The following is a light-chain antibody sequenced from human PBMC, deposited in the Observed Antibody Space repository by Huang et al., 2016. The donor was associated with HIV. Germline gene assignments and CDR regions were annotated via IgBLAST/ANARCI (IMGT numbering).Light chain of an antibody. Sequence: EIVMTQSPATLAVSPGERATLSCRASQNVGSNLAWYQQKPSQAPRLIIFAASTRATSVPARFSGSGSGTEFTLTISSLQSEDFALYVCQQYNNWPTMYPFGQGTKVEIK. V-gene: IGKV3-15*01. CDR1: QNVGSN. J-gene: IGKJ2*01. CDR2: AAS. CDR3: QQYNNWPTMYP.